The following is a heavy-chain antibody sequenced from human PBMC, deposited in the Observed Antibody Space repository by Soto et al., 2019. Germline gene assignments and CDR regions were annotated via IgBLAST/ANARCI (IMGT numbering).Heavy chain of an antibody. CDR3: AREDPDRSSWATFDF. CDR1: GFTFSSYN. CDR2: ITSSSSTI. J-gene: IGHJ4*02. Sequence: PGGSLRLSCAASGFTFSSYNMNWVRQAPGKGLEWVSYITSSSSTIYYADSVKGRFTISRDNAKNSLYLQMNSLRAEDTAVYYCAREDPDRSSWATFDFWGQGTLVTFSS. D-gene: IGHD6-13*01. V-gene: IGHV3-48*01.